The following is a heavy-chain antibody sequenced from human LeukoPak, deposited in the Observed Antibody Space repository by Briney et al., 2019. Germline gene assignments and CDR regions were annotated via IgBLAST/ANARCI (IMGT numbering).Heavy chain of an antibody. V-gene: IGHV4-39*01. Sequence: SETLSLTCTVSGGSISSSSYYWGWIRQPPGKGLEWIGSIYYSGSTYYNPSLKSRVTISVDTSKNQFSLKLSSVTAADTAVYYCSTTNIAAATDKNWFDPWGQGTLVTVSS. CDR2: IYYSGST. D-gene: IGHD6-13*01. J-gene: IGHJ5*02. CDR3: STTNIAAATDKNWFDP. CDR1: GGSISSSSYY.